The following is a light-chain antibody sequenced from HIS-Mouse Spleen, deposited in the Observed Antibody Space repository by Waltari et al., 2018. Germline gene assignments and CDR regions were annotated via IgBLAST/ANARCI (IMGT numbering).Light chain of an antibody. CDR3: QQYGSSST. V-gene: IGKV3-20*01. CDR2: GAS. CDR1: QSVSSSY. J-gene: IGKJ5*01. Sequence: EIVLTQSPGTLSLSPGERATLSCRASQSVSSSYLAWYQQKPGQAPRLLIYGASSRATGIPDRFRGSGSGTDLTLTISRLEPEDFAVYYCQQYGSSSTFGQGTRLEIK.